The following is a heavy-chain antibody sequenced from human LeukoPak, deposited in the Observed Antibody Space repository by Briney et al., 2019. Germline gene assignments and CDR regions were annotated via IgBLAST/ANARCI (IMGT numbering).Heavy chain of an antibody. J-gene: IGHJ4*02. D-gene: IGHD1-26*01. CDR1: GFTFSTNA. CDR2: ISGSGAST. Sequence: GGSLRLSCAASGFTFSTNAMSWVRQAPGKGLEWISGISGSGASTYYVDSVTGRFTISRDNSRNTLYLQMNSLRGDDTAVYYCAKDVGKWESLHFFDYWGQGTLVTVSS. CDR3: AKDVGKWESLHFFDY. V-gene: IGHV3-23*01.